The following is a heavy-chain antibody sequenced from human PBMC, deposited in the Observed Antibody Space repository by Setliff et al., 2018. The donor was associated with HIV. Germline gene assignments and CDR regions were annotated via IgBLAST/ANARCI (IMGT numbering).Heavy chain of an antibody. D-gene: IGHD2-8*02. CDR2: IYYSGST. CDR1: GGSISSSSHY. Sequence: PSETLSLTCTVSGGSISSSSHYWGWSRQSTGKGLGWSGSIYYSGSTYYNSSLKSRVTIFVDTSKNQLSLKLRSVTAADTAVYFCARLIHTGLLYFDFWGLGTLVTVSS. CDR3: ARLIHTGLLYFDF. J-gene: IGHJ4*02. V-gene: IGHV4-39*01.